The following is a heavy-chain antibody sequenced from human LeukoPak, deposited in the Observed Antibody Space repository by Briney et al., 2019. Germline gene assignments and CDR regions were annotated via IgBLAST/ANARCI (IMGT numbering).Heavy chain of an antibody. Sequence: PSETLSLTCAVSGGSISSSNWWSWVRQPPGKGLEWIGEIYHSGSTNYNPSLKSRVTISVDKSKNQFSLKLSSVTAADTAVYYCARDGFYDSSGYYYGGFDYWGQGTLVTVSS. J-gene: IGHJ4*02. CDR2: IYHSGST. CDR1: GGSISSSNW. V-gene: IGHV4-4*02. D-gene: IGHD3-22*01. CDR3: ARDGFYDSSGYYYGGFDY.